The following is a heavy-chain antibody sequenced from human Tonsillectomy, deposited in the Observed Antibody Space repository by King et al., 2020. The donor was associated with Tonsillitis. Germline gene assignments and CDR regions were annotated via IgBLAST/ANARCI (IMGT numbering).Heavy chain of an antibody. V-gene: IGHV3-7*03. CDR3: ARGSNWQHTWNYYFEY. J-gene: IGHJ4*02. Sequence: VQLVESGGGLVQPGGSLRLSCAASGFNFSTYWMTWVRQAPGKGLEWVANIKYDGSEKYYVDSVNGRFTISRDNGKRSLYLQMNTLRVDDTAVYYCARGSNWQHTWNYYFEYWGQGTLVTVSS. D-gene: IGHD1-1*01. CDR2: IKYDGSEK. CDR1: GFNFSTYW.